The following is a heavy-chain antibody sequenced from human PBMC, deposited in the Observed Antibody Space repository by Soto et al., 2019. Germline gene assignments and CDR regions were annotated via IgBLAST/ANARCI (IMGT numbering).Heavy chain of an antibody. Sequence: SETLSLTCTVSGGSISSGTYYWTWVRQRPGEGLEWIGFISHSGRTYYNPSLKSRAAISVDTSENQFSLRLSSVTAADTAVYFFVRVSDYCTGGSCYGTFDFWGQGTLVTVSS. CDR2: ISHSGRT. CDR1: GGSISSGTYY. CDR3: VRVSDYCTGGSCYGTFDF. J-gene: IGHJ4*02. D-gene: IGHD2-15*01. V-gene: IGHV4-31*03.